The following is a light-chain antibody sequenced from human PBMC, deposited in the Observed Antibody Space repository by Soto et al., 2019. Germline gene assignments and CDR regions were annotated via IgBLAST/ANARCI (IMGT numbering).Light chain of an antibody. CDR3: SSYAGSNNFVV. J-gene: IGLJ2*01. V-gene: IGLV2-8*01. Sequence: QPVLTQPPSASGSPGQSVTISCTETSSDVGGYNYVSWYQQHPGKAPKLMIYEVSKRPSGVPDRFSGSKSGNTASLTVSGLQAEDEADYYCSSYAGSNNFVVFGGGTQLTVL. CDR1: SSDVGGYNY. CDR2: EVS.